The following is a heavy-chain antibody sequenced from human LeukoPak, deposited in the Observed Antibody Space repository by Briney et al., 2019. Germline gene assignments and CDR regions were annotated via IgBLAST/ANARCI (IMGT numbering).Heavy chain of an antibody. J-gene: IGHJ4*02. CDR3: AKWGDFDVLTGYYVPDF. Sequence: GGSLRLSCAASGFTFSNYAMSWVRQAPGKGLEWVSAITGSGGNTYYADSVKGRFTISRDNSKNTLYLQMNSLRDEDTAVYYCAKWGDFDVLTGYYVPDFWGQGALVTVSS. CDR1: GFTFSNYA. D-gene: IGHD3-9*01. V-gene: IGHV3-23*01. CDR2: ITGSGGNT.